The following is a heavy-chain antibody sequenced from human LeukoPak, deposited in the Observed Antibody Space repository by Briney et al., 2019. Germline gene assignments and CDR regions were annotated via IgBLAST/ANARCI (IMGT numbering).Heavy chain of an antibody. Sequence: ASVKVSCKASGSTFTGNNMNWGRRPLGQGLGWLGWSTPNSGGTNYAQKFQGRVTMTRDTSISTAYMELSRLRSDDTAVYYCARDLYCSGGSCYNWFDPWGQGTLVTVSS. CDR2: STPNSGGT. J-gene: IGHJ5*02. D-gene: IGHD2-15*01. CDR3: ARDLYCSGGSCYNWFDP. CDR1: GSTFTGNN. V-gene: IGHV1-2*02.